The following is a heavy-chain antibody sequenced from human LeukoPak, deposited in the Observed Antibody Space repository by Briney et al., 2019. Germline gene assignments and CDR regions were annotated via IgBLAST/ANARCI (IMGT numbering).Heavy chain of an antibody. CDR2: IYYSGST. D-gene: IGHD3-22*01. CDR1: GGFISSYY. CDR3: ARDGSYDSSGYYYSHFDY. Sequence: SETLPLTCTVSGGFISSYYWSWIRQPPGKGLEWVGYIYYSGSTNYNPSLKSRVTISVDTSKNQFSLKLSSVTAADTAVYYCARDGSYDSSGYYYSHFDYWGQGTLVTVSS. V-gene: IGHV4-59*01. J-gene: IGHJ4*02.